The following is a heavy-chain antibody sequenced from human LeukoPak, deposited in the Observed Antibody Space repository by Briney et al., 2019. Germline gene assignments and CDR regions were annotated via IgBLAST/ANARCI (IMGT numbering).Heavy chain of an antibody. D-gene: IGHD5-12*01. CDR3: ARVSGYDWESFYDY. Sequence: SETLSLTCTVSGGSISSGSYYWTWIRQPAGKGLEWIGRIYTSGSTNYNPSLKSRVTISVDTSKNQFSLKLNSVTAADTAVYYCARVSGYDWESFYDYWGQGTLVTVSS. V-gene: IGHV4-61*02. CDR1: GGSISSGSYY. CDR2: IYTSGST. J-gene: IGHJ4*02.